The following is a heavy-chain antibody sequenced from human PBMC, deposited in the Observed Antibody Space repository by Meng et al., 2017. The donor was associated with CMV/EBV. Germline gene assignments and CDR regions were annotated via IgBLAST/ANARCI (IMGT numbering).Heavy chain of an antibody. D-gene: IGHD4-23*01. CDR1: GFTFSSYG. Sequence: GESLKISRAASGFTFSSYGMHWVRQAPGKGLEWVALVSYDGSNKYYADSVKGRFTISRDNSKNTLYLQMNSLRPEDTAVYYCARGGTRWIKVYYFDHWGQGTLVTVSS. J-gene: IGHJ4*02. CDR2: VSYDGSNK. CDR3: ARGGTRWIKVYYFDH. V-gene: IGHV3-30*19.